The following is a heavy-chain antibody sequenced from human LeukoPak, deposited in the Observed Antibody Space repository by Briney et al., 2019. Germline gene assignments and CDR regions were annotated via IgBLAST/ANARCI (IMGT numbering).Heavy chain of an antibody. V-gene: IGHV3-48*04. CDR2: ISSSSSTI. Sequence: GGSLRLSCAASGFTFSSYSINWVRQAPGKGLEWVSYISSSSSTIYYADSVKSRFTISRDNAKNSLYLQMNSLRAEDTAVYYCARGDSSSGYWGQGTLVTVSS. CDR3: ARGDSSSGY. J-gene: IGHJ4*02. CDR1: GFTFSSYS. D-gene: IGHD6-6*01.